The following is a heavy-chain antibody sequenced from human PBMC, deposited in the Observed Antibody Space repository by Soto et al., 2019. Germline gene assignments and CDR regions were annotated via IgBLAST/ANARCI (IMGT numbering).Heavy chain of an antibody. CDR3: ARDLHRPSYYYGSGSYRPLDY. CDR1: GYTFTSYA. CDR2: INAGNGNT. V-gene: IGHV1-3*01. J-gene: IGHJ4*02. D-gene: IGHD3-10*01. Sequence: QVQLVQSGAEVKKPGASVKVSCKASGYTFTSYAMHWVRQAPGQRLEWMGWINAGNGNTKYSHKFQGTVTITRDTSASTAYMELSSLRSEDTAVYYCARDLHRPSYYYGSGSYRPLDYWGQGTLVTVSS.